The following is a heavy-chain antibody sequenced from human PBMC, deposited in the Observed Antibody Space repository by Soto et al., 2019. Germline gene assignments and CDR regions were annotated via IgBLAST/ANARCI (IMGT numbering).Heavy chain of an antibody. CDR1: GGTFSSST. V-gene: IGHV1-69*02. D-gene: IGHD2-2*01. J-gene: IGHJ5*02. CDR2: IIPILGIA. CDR3: ARGRYCSSTSCQTFDP. Sequence: ASVKVSCKASGGTFSSSTISWGRQAPGQGLEWMGRIIPILGIANYAQKFQGRVTITADKSTSTAYMELSSLRSEDTAVYYCARGRYCSSTSCQTFDPWGQGTLVTVSS.